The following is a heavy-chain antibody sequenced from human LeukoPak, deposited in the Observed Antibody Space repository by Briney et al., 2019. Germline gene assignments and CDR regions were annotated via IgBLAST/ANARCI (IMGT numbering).Heavy chain of an antibody. CDR1: GYTFTSYG. CDR2: ISAYNGNT. Sequence: ASVKVSCKASGYTFTSYGISGVRQAPGQGLEWMGWISAYNGNTNYAQKLQGRVTMTTDTSTSTAYMELRSLRSDDTAVYYCARSYYYDSSGYPFPWYFDYWGQGTLVTVSS. V-gene: IGHV1-18*01. J-gene: IGHJ4*02. D-gene: IGHD3-22*01. CDR3: ARSYYYDSSGYPFPWYFDY.